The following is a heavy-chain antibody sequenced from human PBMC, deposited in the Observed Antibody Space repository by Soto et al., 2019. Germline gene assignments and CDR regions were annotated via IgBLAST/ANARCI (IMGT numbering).Heavy chain of an antibody. CDR2: ISYDGSNK. CDR1: GFTFSSYG. D-gene: IGHD2-15*01. V-gene: IGHV3-30*18. Sequence: LRLSCAASGFTFSSYGMHWVRQAPGKGLEWVAVISYDGSNKYYADSVKGRFTISRDNSKNTLYLQMNSLRAEDTAVYYCAKDLGSYCSGGSGYHRGAFDIWGQGTMVTVSS. J-gene: IGHJ3*02. CDR3: AKDLGSYCSGGSGYHRGAFDI.